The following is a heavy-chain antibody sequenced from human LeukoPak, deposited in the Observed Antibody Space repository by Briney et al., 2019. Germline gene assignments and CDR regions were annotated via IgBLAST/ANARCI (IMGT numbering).Heavy chain of an antibody. CDR2: IWYDGSNK. Sequence: TGGSLRLSCAASGFTFSSYGMHWVRQAPGKGLEWVAVIWYDGSNKYYADSVKGRFTISRDNSKNTLYLQMNSLRAEDTAVYYCAKAQSHCSSSSCYLGYFQDWGQGTLVTVSS. CDR3: AKAQSHCSSSSCYLGYFQD. D-gene: IGHD2-2*01. V-gene: IGHV3-33*06. J-gene: IGHJ1*01. CDR1: GFTFSSYG.